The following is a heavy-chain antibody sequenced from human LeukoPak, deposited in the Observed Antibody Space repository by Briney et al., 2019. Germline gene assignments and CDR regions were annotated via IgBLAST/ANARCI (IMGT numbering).Heavy chain of an antibody. CDR2: ISGSGGST. V-gene: IGHV3-23*01. J-gene: IGHJ5*02. CDR1: GFTFSSYA. D-gene: IGHD6-19*01. Sequence: HPGGSLRLSCAASGFTFSSYAMSWVRQAPGKGLEWVSAISGSGGSTYYADSVKGRFTISRDNSKNTLYLQMNSLRAEDTAVYYCAKDRIAVAGTGDWFDPWGQGTLVTVSS. CDR3: AKDRIAVAGTGDWFDP.